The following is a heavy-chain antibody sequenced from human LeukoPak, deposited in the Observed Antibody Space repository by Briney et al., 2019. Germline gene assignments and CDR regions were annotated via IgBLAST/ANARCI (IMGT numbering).Heavy chain of an antibody. D-gene: IGHD4-23*01. CDR2: IYPGDSDT. Sequence: GESLEISCKDSGYSFTNYWIGWVRQMPGKGLEWMGIIYPGDSDTRYSPSFQGQVTISADKSISTAYLQWSSLKASDTAMYYCARSSGVNAADAFDIWGQGTMVTVSS. V-gene: IGHV5-51*01. CDR3: ARSSGVNAADAFDI. J-gene: IGHJ3*02. CDR1: GYSFTNYW.